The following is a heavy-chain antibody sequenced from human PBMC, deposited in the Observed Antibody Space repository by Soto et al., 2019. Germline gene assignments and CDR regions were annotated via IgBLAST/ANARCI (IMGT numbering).Heavy chain of an antibody. Sequence: EVQLVESGGGLVQPGGSLRLSCAASGLPFSSHYMSWIRQAPGRGLEWVPKINPDGRDEQYADSVRGRFTVSRHNTKHLMFLQMKGLSAEHTAVYYCAREPLWRLDYWGQGNLVTVSS. V-gene: IGHV3-7*04. CDR1: GLPFSSHY. CDR3: AREPLWRLDY. CDR2: INPDGRDE. J-gene: IGHJ4*02. D-gene: IGHD2-21*01.